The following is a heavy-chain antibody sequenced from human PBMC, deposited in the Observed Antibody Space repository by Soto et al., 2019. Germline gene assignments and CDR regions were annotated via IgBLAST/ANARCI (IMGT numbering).Heavy chain of an antibody. J-gene: IGHJ5*02. CDR2: IYYSGST. Sequence: SETRSLTWRVYGGSISSSSYYWGWIRKISGKGLYCIASIYYSGSTYYTPSLNSRVTTSVDTSKIHFSLKLSSVTAAATAVYYCPRRRYTYLLTCFAPCGQRTLVTVSS. V-gene: IGHV4-39*01. D-gene: IGHD5-18*01. CDR3: PRRRYTYLLTCFAP. CDR1: GGSISSSSYY.